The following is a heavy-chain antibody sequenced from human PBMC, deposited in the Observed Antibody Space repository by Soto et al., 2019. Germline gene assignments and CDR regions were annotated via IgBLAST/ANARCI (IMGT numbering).Heavy chain of an antibody. D-gene: IGHD3-3*02. Sequence: GGSLRLSCAASGFTFSSYSMNWVRQAPGKGLEWVSYISSSSSTIYYADSVKGRFTISRDNAKNSLYLQMNSLRDEDTAVYYCASLRLSKYSGMDVWCQGTTVTVFS. CDR3: ASLRLSKYSGMDV. CDR2: ISSSSSTI. CDR1: GFTFSSYS. V-gene: IGHV3-48*02. J-gene: IGHJ6*02.